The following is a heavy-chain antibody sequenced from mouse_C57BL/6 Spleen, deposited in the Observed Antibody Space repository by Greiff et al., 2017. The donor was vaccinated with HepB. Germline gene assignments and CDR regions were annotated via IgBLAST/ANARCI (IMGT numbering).Heavy chain of an antibody. Sequence: QVQLQQPGAELVKPGASVKMSCKASGYTFTSYWITWVKQRPGQGLEWLGDIYPGSGSTNYNEKFKSKATLTVDTSSSTAYMQLSSLTSEDSAVYYGAREGADGYFRYFEVWGTGTTVTVAS. CDR3: AREGADGYFRYFEV. V-gene: IGHV1-55*01. CDR2: IYPGSGST. CDR1: GYTFTSYW. J-gene: IGHJ1*03. D-gene: IGHD2-3*01.